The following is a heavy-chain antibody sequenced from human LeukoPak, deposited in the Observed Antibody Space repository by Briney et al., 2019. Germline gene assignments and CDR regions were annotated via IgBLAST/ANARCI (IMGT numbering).Heavy chain of an antibody. V-gene: IGHV1-8*03. CDR2: VNPNNGDT. D-gene: IGHD6-19*01. CDR1: GYTFTTYD. CDR3: ARVGCSDISCWTWLDP. J-gene: IGHJ5*02. Sequence: GASVKVSCKASGYTFTTYDVNWVRQATGQGLEWMGRVNPNNGDTAYARKFQGRVTITRDTSTNTVYMQLSSLKSDDTAVYYCARVGCSDISCWTWLDPWGQGTLVTVSS.